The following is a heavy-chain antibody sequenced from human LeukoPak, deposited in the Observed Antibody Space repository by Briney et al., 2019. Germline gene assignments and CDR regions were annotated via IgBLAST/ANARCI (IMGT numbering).Heavy chain of an antibody. CDR2: ISAYNGNT. Sequence: ASLTVSSTASGYTFTTYSICRGRHAPGQGLERMGWISAYNGNTTYAQKLQGRVTMTTDTSTSTAYMELRSLRSDDTAVYYCARREAGEIDPWGQGALVTVSS. J-gene: IGHJ5*02. V-gene: IGHV1-18*01. D-gene: IGHD3-10*01. CDR1: GYTFTTYS. CDR3: ARREAGEIDP.